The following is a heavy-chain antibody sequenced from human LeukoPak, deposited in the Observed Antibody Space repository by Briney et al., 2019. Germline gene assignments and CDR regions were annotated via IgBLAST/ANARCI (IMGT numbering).Heavy chain of an antibody. Sequence: TGGSLRLSCAASGFTFSSYAMSWVRQAPGKGLEWVSAIRGSGGSTYYADSVKGRFTISRDNSKNTPYLQMNSLRAEDTAVYYCAKGLYCTNGVCYRCFDYWGQGTLVTVSS. D-gene: IGHD2-8*01. CDR2: IRGSGGST. J-gene: IGHJ4*02. CDR3: AKGLYCTNGVCYRCFDY. V-gene: IGHV3-23*01. CDR1: GFTFSSYA.